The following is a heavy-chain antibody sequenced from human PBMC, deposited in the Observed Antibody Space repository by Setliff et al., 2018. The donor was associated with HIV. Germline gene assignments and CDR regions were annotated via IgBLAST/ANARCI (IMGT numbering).Heavy chain of an antibody. Sequence: PSETLSLTCAVYGGSLRGYYWSWIRQPPGKGLAWIGEINHSGSTNYNPSLKSRVTISIDTSKNQFSLKVSSVTAADTALYYCARGLPGTYRYSYYYYYMDVWDKGTTVTVSS. V-gene: IGHV4-34*01. CDR2: INHSGST. CDR1: GGSLRGYY. J-gene: IGHJ6*03. CDR3: ARGLPGTYRYSYYYYYMDV. D-gene: IGHD3-16*02.